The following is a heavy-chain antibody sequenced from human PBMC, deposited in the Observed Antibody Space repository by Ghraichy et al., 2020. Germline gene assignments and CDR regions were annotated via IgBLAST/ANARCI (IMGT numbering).Heavy chain of an antibody. CDR1: GYTFTGYY. CDR3: ARDLRQHLATYYYYYAMNV. Sequence: ASVKVSCKASGYTFTGYYIHWVRQAPGQGLEWMGWISPNSGVTNYAQKFQGRVTMTRDTSISTAYLELISLTSDDTAVYYCARDLRQHLATYYYYYAMNVWGQGTTVTVS. CDR2: ISPNSGVT. D-gene: IGHD5-12*01. V-gene: IGHV1-2*02. J-gene: IGHJ6*02.